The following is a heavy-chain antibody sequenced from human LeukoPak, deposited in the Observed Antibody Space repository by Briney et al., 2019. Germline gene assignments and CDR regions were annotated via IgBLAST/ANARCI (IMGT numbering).Heavy chain of an antibody. CDR1: GFTFDDYA. CDR2: ISWNSGSI. CDR3: AKGLAARPNWFDP. J-gene: IGHJ5*02. V-gene: IGHV3-9*01. Sequence: PGGSLRLSCAASGFTFDDYAMHWVRQAPGKGLEWVSGISWNSGSIGYADSVKGRFTISRDNAKNSLYLQMNSLRAEDTAVYYCAKGLAARPNWFDPWGQGTLVTVSS. D-gene: IGHD6-6*01.